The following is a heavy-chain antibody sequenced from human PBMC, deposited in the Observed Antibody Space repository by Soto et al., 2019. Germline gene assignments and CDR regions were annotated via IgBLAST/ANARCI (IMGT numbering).Heavy chain of an antibody. J-gene: IGHJ6*02. CDR3: AKDGRSDYDFWSGYYYYYGMDG. CDR2: ISSSSSYI. CDR1: GFTFSSYS. Sequence: GGSLRLSCAASGFTFSSYSMNWVRQAPGKGLEWVSSISSSSSYIYYADSVKGRFTISRDNAKNTLYLQMNSLRAEDTAVYYCAKDGRSDYDFWSGYYYYYGMDGWGQGTTVTVSS. D-gene: IGHD3-3*01. V-gene: IGHV3-21*04.